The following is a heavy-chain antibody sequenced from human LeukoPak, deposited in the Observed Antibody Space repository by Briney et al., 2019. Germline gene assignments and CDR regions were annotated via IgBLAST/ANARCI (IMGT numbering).Heavy chain of an antibody. CDR3: ARDFRVSAISSSAFDI. V-gene: IGHV4-39*07. J-gene: IGHJ3*02. Sequence: SETLSLTCTVSGGSISSSNSYWGWIRQPPGQGLEWIGTVFYSGTTHYNPSLKSRVTIAVDTSKNQFSLKLSSVTAADTAVYYCARDFRVSAISSSAFDIWGQGTMVTVSS. CDR2: VFYSGTT. CDR1: GGSISSSNSY. D-gene: IGHD3-10*01.